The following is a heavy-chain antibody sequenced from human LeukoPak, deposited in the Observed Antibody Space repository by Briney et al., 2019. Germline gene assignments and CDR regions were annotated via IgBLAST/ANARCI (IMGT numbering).Heavy chain of an antibody. D-gene: IGHD2-2*02. Sequence: GGSLRLSCAASGFTFSSYWMSWVRQAPGKGLEWVANIKQDGSEKYYVDSVKGRFTISRDNAKNSLYLQMNSLRAEDTAVYYCATAGGYCTSTSCYRGDYFDFWGQGTLVTVSS. J-gene: IGHJ4*02. CDR3: ATAGGYCTSTSCYRGDYFDF. CDR1: GFTFSSYW. CDR2: IKQDGSEK. V-gene: IGHV3-7*01.